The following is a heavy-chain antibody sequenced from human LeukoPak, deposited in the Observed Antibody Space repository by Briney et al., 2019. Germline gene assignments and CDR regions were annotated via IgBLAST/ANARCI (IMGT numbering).Heavy chain of an antibody. Sequence: GSLRLSCAASGFTFSSYGMHWVRQAPGKGLEWVAFIRYDGSNKYYADSVKGRFTISRDNSKNTLYLQMNSLRAEDTAVYYCAKAFHYYDSSGAFDYWGQGTLVTVSS. CDR2: IRYDGSNK. D-gene: IGHD3-22*01. CDR3: AKAFHYYDSSGAFDY. J-gene: IGHJ4*02. V-gene: IGHV3-30*02. CDR1: GFTFSSYG.